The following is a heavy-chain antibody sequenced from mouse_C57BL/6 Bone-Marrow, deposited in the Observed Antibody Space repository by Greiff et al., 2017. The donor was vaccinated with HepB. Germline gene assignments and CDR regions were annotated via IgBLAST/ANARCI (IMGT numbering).Heavy chain of an antibody. Sequence: EVMLVESGGGLVKPGGSLKLSCAASGFTFSSYAMSWVRQTPEKRLEWVATISDGGSYTYYPDNVKGRFSISRDNAKNNLYLQMSHLKSEDTAMYYCARDGYDYDWYFDVWGTGTTVTVSP. CDR3: ARDGYDYDWYFDV. CDR1: GFTFSSYA. J-gene: IGHJ1*03. V-gene: IGHV5-4*01. CDR2: ISDGGSYT. D-gene: IGHD2-4*01.